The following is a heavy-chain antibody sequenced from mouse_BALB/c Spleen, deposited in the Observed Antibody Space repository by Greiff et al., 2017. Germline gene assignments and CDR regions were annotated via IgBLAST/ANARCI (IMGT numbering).Heavy chain of an antibody. CDR3: AREEVRRGYAMDY. D-gene: IGHD2-14*01. CDR1: GYTFTSYY. Sequence: QVQLQQSGPELVKPGASVKMSCKASGYTFTSYYIHWVKQRPGQGLEWIGWIYPGDGSTKYNEKFKGKTTLTADKSSSTAYMLLSSLTSEDSAIYFCAREEVRRGYAMDYGGQGTSVTVSS. CDR2: IYPGDGST. J-gene: IGHJ4*01. V-gene: IGHV1S56*01.